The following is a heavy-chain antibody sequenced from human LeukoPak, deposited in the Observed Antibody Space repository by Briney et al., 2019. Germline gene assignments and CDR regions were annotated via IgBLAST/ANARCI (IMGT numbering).Heavy chain of an antibody. CDR3: ARSKGAGYYYGSGSPPRFDY. CDR2: IYSGGST. CDR1: GFTVSSNY. V-gene: IGHV3-53*01. D-gene: IGHD3-10*01. J-gene: IGHJ4*02. Sequence: PGGSLRLSCAASGFTVSSNYMSSVRQAPGKGLEWVSVIYSGGSTYYADSVKGRFTISRDNSKNTLYLQMNSLRAEDTAVYYCARSKGAGYYYGSGSPPRFDYWGQGTLVTVSS.